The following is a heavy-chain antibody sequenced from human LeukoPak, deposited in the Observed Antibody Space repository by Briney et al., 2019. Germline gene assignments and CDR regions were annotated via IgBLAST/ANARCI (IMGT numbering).Heavy chain of an antibody. CDR1: GGSISSSSYS. V-gene: IGHV4-39*07. CDR3: ARWADY. Sequence: SETLSLTCTVSGGSISSSSYSWGCIRQPPGKGLEWIGSISYSGSTYYTPSLKSRVTISLDTSKNQFSLKLSSVTAADTAVYYCARWADYWGQGILVTVSS. CDR2: ISYSGST. J-gene: IGHJ4*02.